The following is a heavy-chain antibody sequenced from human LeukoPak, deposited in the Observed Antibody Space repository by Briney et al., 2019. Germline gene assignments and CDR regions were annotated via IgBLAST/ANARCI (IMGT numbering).Heavy chain of an antibody. CDR2: VYYNKRT. CDR1: GGSISSYY. Sequence: PSQTLSLTCSVSGGSISSYYWSWIRQPPGKGLEWIGYVYYNKRTNSNPPLKSRVTLSVDTSKNEFSLKLTSMTAADTAVYFCARSPQYFDSLLDGDSRYYFDYWGQGTLVTVSS. CDR3: ARSPQYFDSLLDGDSRYYFDY. D-gene: IGHD3-9*01. V-gene: IGHV4-59*01. J-gene: IGHJ4*02.